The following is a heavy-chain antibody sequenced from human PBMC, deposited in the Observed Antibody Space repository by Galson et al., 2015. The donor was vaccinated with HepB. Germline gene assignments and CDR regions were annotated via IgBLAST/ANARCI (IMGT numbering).Heavy chain of an antibody. D-gene: IGHD3-16*01. Sequence: SLRLSCAASGFTFSSYAMNCVRQAPGKGLEWVAVLSSHGDNEYYADSVKGRFTISRDNSENTVYLQMHSLRVEDTAVYYCARTFYFDYWGQGTLVTVSS. CDR2: LSSHGDNE. CDR3: ARTFYFDY. CDR1: GFTFSSYA. J-gene: IGHJ4*02. V-gene: IGHV3-30*04.